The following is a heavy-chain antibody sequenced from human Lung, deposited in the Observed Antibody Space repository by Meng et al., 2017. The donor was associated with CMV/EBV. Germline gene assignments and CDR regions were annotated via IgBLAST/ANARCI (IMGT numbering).Heavy chain of an antibody. CDR2: IYPGDSDT. D-gene: IGHD5-24*01. J-gene: IGHJ4*02. V-gene: IGHV5-51*01. Sequence: KVSCKGSGYNFANYWTAWFRQMPGKGLEWMGIIYPGDSDTRYSPSFQGQVTISADKSITTAYLQWSSLKASDTAMYYCAKLNGQMAAHYWGQGTLVTVSS. CDR3: AKLNGQMAAHY. CDR1: GYNFANYW.